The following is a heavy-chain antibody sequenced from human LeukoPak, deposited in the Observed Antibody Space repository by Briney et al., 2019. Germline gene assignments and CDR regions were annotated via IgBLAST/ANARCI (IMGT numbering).Heavy chain of an antibody. CDR1: GYTFTGYY. CDR2: INPNSGGT. V-gene: IGHV1-2*02. Sequence: ASVKVSCKASGYTFTGYYMHWVRQAPGQGLEWMGWINPNSGGTNYAQKFQGRVTMTRDTSISTAYMELSRLRSDDTAVYYCARGPPYCSSTSCRFFDYWGQGTLVTVSS. CDR3: ARGPPYCSSTSCRFFDY. J-gene: IGHJ4*02. D-gene: IGHD2-2*01.